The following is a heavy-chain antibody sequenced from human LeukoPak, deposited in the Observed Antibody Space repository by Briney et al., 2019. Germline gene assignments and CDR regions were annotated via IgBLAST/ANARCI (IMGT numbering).Heavy chain of an antibody. V-gene: IGHV3-23*01. Sequence: GGSLRLSCTGSGFTLSSYEMTWIRQAPGKGLEWVSSIDYSGDSPYYADSVKGRFSISRDNSKNTLYLQMNSLRAEDTAVYYCARGPSGYHNTGGQGTLVTVSS. CDR2: IDYSGDSP. CDR1: GFTLSSYE. D-gene: IGHD5-12*01. J-gene: IGHJ4*02. CDR3: ARGPSGYHNT.